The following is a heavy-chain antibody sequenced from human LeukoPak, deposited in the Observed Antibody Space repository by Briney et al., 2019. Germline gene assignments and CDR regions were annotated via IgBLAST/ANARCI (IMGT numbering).Heavy chain of an antibody. CDR1: GFTFSSYG. CDR3: AKSDSSGSPFDY. Sequence: GRSLRLSCAASGFTFSSYGMRWVRQAPGKGLEWVAVIWYDGSNKYYADSVKGRFTISRDNSKNTLYLQMNSLRAEDTAVYYCAKSDSSGSPFDYWGQGTLVTVSS. J-gene: IGHJ4*02. V-gene: IGHV3-33*06. CDR2: IWYDGSNK. D-gene: IGHD3-22*01.